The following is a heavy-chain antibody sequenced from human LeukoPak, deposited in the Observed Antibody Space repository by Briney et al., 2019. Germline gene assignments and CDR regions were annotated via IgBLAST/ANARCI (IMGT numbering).Heavy chain of an antibody. V-gene: IGHV1-3*01. CDR3: ARGELELLDY. J-gene: IGHJ4*02. Sequence: ASVKVSCKASGYTFTSYAMHWVRQAPGQRLEWMGWINAGNGNTKCSQKFQGRVTITRDTSASTAYMELSSLRSEDTAVYYCARGELELLDYWGQGTLVTVSS. D-gene: IGHD1-7*01. CDR1: GYTFTSYA. CDR2: INAGNGNT.